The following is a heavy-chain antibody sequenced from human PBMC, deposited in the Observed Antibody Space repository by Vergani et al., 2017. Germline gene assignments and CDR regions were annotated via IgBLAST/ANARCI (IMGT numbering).Heavy chain of an antibody. Sequence: QVQLQESGPGLVKPSEILSLTCTVSGGSISSYYWTWIRQPPGKGLEWIGYIYSSGSTKYNPSLKSRVTISVDTSKNQFSLKLSSVTAADTAVYYCARARGAFDIWTGYYHYYMDVWGKGTTVTVFS. CDR3: ARARGAFDIWTGYYHYYMDV. V-gene: IGHV4-59*01. J-gene: IGHJ6*03. CDR2: IYSSGST. CDR1: GGSISSYY. D-gene: IGHD3-9*01.